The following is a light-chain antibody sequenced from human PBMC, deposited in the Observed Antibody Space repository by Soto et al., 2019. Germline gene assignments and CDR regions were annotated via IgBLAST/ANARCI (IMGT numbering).Light chain of an antibody. J-gene: IGKJ2*01. CDR1: QSVSSSY. CDR3: QQYGSSPYT. Sequence: EIVLTQSPGTLSLSPGERATLSCRASQSVSSSYLAWYQQKPGQAPRLLIYAASGRATDIPDRFSGSWSGTDFRLTISRLEPEDFAVYYCQQYGSSPYTFGQGTKLEIK. CDR2: AAS. V-gene: IGKV3-20*01.